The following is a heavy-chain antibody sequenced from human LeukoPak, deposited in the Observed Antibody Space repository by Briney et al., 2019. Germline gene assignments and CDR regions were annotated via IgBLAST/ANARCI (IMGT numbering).Heavy chain of an antibody. CDR3: ARLTRYSSSSGRGAFDI. D-gene: IGHD6-6*01. J-gene: IGHJ3*02. CDR2: INPSGGST. V-gene: IGHV1-46*01. Sequence: ASVKVSCKASGYTFTSYYMHWVRQAPGQGLEWMGIINPSGGSTSYAQKFQGRVTMTRDTSTSTVYMELSSLRSEDTAVYYCARLTRYSSSSGRGAFDIWGQGTMVTVSS. CDR1: GYTFTSYY.